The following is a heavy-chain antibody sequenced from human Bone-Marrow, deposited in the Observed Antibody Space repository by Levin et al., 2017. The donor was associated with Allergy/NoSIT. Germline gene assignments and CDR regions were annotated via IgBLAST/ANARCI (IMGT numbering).Heavy chain of an antibody. CDR3: ATSGLFGVDPWGQVLGGMDV. CDR2: FDPEDGET. CDR1: GYTLTELS. Sequence: ASVKVSCKVSGYTLTELSMHWVRQAPGKGLEWMGGFDPEDGETIYAQKFQGRVTMTEDTSTDTAYMELSSLRSEDTAVYYCATSGLFGVDPWGQVLGGMDVWGQGTTVTVSS. J-gene: IGHJ6*02. V-gene: IGHV1-24*01. D-gene: IGHD3-3*01.